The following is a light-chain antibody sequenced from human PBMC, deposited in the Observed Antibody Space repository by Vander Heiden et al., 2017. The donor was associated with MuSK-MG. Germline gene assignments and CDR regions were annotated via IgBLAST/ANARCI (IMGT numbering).Light chain of an antibody. CDR2: WAS. CDR3: QQDDSTPFT. V-gene: IGKV4-1*01. Sequence: CADPMEEYLGERASINCKSSQSVLYSSNNKNYLAWYQQKPGQPPKLLIYWASTRESGVPDRFSGSGSGTDFTLTISSLQAEDVAVYYCQQDDSTPFTFGHGTKVDIK. CDR1: QSVLYSSNNKNY. J-gene: IGKJ3*01.